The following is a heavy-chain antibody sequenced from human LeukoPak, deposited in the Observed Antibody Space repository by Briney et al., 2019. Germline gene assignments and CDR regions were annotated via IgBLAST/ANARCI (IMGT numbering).Heavy chain of an antibody. CDR3: ARDSGYEFDY. Sequence: GASVKVSCKASGYTFTSFDMNWVRQATGQGLEWMGWMNPNSGNTGYAQKFQGRVTMTRNTSISTAYMELSSLRAEDTAVYYCARDSGYEFDYWGQGTLVTVSS. J-gene: IGHJ4*02. V-gene: IGHV1-8*01. CDR1: GYTFTSFD. D-gene: IGHD5-12*01. CDR2: MNPNSGNT.